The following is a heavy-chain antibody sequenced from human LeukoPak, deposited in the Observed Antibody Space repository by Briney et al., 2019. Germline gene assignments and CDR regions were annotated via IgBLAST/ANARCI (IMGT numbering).Heavy chain of an antibody. CDR1: GGSISSSSYY. Sequence: PSETLSLTCTVSGGSISSSSYYWGWIRQPPGKGLEWIGRIYYSGNTYYNPSLKNPPTISGGTSKNQLSLLLSSLTPAGTSIYYCATPGLARAYWGQGTLVTVSS. V-gene: IGHV4-39*01. CDR3: ATPGLARAY. CDR2: IYYSGNT. J-gene: IGHJ4*02.